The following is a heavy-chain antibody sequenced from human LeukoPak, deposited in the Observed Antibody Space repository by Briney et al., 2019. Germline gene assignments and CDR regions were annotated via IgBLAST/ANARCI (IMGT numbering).Heavy chain of an antibody. J-gene: IGHJ4*02. CDR2: IIPIFGTA. CDR1: GGTFSSYA. D-gene: IGHD4-11*01. CDR3: ARLTVTTYPFDY. Sequence: SVKVSCKASGGTFSSYAISWVRQAPGQGLEWMGGIIPIFGTANYAQKFQGRVTITADESTSTAYMELSSLRSEDTAAYYCARLTVTTYPFDYWGQGTLVTVSS. V-gene: IGHV1-69*13.